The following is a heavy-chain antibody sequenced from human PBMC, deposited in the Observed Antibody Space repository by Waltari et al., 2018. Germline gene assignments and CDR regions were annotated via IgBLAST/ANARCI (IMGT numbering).Heavy chain of an antibody. D-gene: IGHD3-3*01. CDR3: ARSVSPTHGGGYYGGWFDP. CDR1: GFKCSAYW. V-gene: IGHV3-74*03. J-gene: IGHJ5*02. CDR2: ISGDGGAA. Sequence: EVQLVQSGGGLVQPGGSLRLSCVASGFKCSAYWMPWVRQVPGKGLEWVSRISGDGGAAKYVDSVKGRFTISRDNAKSTLYLQMNNLRGEDTGLYSCARSVSPTHGGGYYGGWFDPWGQGSLVTVSS.